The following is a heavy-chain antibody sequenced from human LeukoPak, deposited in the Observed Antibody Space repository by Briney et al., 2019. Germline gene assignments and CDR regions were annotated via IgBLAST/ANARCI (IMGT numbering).Heavy chain of an antibody. D-gene: IGHD2-2*02. CDR2: ISAYNGNT. V-gene: IGHV1-18*01. Sequence: ASVKVSCKASGYTFTSYGISWVRQAPGQGLEWMGWISAYNGNTNYAQKLQGRVTMTTDTSTSTACMELRSLRSDDTAVYYCARDLGCSSTSCYTNLDYWGQGTLVTVSS. CDR1: GYTFTSYG. J-gene: IGHJ4*02. CDR3: ARDLGCSSTSCYTNLDY.